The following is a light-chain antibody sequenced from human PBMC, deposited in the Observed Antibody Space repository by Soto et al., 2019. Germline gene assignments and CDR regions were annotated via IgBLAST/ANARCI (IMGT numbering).Light chain of an antibody. V-gene: IGKV1-5*03. CDR1: QSIAKR. J-gene: IGKJ1*01. Sequence: DIQMTQSPSTLSASVGDRVTITFRASQSIAKRLAWYQQKPGKAPKLLIYKASLLQSGVPSRFSGSGSGTEFTPTIRTLQPDDVGSYFGQQYNRFSWTFGQGTKVEI. CDR3: QQYNRFSWT. CDR2: KAS.